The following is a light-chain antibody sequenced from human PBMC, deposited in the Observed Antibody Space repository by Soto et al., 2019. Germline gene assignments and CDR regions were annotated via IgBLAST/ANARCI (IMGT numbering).Light chain of an antibody. Sequence: EIVLTQSPGTLSVSPGERATLSCRASQTIGSNHLAWYQQKPGQAPSLLSYGKSSRDTGIPDRFSGSGSGTDLTLTIPRLEPEESAIYYCQQYVSWTFGQGTKVEIK. CDR2: GKS. V-gene: IGKV3-20*01. CDR3: QQYVSWT. J-gene: IGKJ1*01. CDR1: QTIGSNH.